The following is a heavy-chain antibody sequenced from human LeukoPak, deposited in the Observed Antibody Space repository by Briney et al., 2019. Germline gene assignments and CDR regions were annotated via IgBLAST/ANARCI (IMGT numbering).Heavy chain of an antibody. Sequence: GESLKTSCKGSGYTFTTYWIAWVRQMPGKGLGGMGINYPGDSDTRYSPSFLGQVTISADKSVSTAYLQWSRLKASDTAMYYCARGHCSSTSCSGDAFDFWGRGTMVTVSS. CDR1: GYTFTTYW. CDR3: ARGHCSSTSCSGDAFDF. D-gene: IGHD2-2*01. V-gene: IGHV5-51*01. J-gene: IGHJ3*01. CDR2: NYPGDSDT.